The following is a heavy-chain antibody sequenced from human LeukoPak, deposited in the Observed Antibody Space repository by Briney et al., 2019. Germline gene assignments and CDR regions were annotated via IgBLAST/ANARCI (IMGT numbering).Heavy chain of an antibody. CDR2: IIPILSIA. D-gene: IGHD2/OR15-2a*01. Sequence: SVKVSCKASGGTFSSYAISWVRQAPGQGLEWMGRIIPILSIANYAQKFQGRVTITADKSTSTAYMELSSLRSEDTAVYYCARSSNSPYYYYGMDVWGQGTTVTVSS. CDR1: GGTFSSYA. CDR3: ARSSNSPYYYYGMDV. J-gene: IGHJ6*02. V-gene: IGHV1-69*04.